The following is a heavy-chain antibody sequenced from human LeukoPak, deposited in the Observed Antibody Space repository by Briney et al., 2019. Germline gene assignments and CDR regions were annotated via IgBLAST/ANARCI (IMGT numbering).Heavy chain of an antibody. D-gene: IGHD5-24*01. CDR3: ARTDGYKPNYYFDY. Sequence: SETLSLTCTVSGGSISSYYWSWIRQPPGKGLEWIGYIYYSGSTNYNPSLKSRVTISVDTSKNQFSLKLSSVTAADTAVYYCARTDGYKPNYYFDYWGRGTLVTVSS. CDR1: GGSISSYY. J-gene: IGHJ4*02. CDR2: IYYSGST. V-gene: IGHV4-59*01.